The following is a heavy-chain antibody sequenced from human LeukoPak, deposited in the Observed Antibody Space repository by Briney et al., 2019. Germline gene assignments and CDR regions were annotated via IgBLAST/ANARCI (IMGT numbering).Heavy chain of an antibody. CDR1: GGSISSYY. CDR3: ARGEYSYAAAFDI. CDR2: IYYSGST. V-gene: IGHV4-59*01. Sequence: SETLSLTCTVSGGSISSYYWSWIRQPPGKGLEWNGYIYYSGSTNYNPSLKSRVTISVDTSKNQFSLKLSSVTAADTAVYYCARGEYSYAAAFDIWGQGAMVTVSS. J-gene: IGHJ3*02. D-gene: IGHD5-18*01.